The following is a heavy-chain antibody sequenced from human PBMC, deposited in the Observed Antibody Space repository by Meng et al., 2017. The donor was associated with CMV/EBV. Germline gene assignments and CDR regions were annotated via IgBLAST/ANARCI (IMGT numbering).Heavy chain of an antibody. CDR1: GFTFSSYW. V-gene: IGHV3-7*03. Sequence: GESLKISCAASGFTFSSYWMSWVRQAPGKGLEWVANIKQDGSEKYYVDSVKGRFTISRDNAKNSLYLQMNSLRAEDTAVYYCAKLGSRYCSSTSCYPRNDAFDIWGQGTMVTVSS. J-gene: IGHJ3*02. D-gene: IGHD2-2*01. CDR3: AKLGSRYCSSTSCYPRNDAFDI. CDR2: IKQDGSEK.